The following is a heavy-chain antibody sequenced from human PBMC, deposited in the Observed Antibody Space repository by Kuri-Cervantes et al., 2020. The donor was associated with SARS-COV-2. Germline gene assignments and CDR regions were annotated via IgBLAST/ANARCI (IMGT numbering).Heavy chain of an antibody. D-gene: IGHD2-2*02. J-gene: IGHJ4*02. CDR3: ARDKYQLLYGGYYFDY. CDR1: GFTFSSYA. V-gene: IGHV3-30-3*01. Sequence: LSLTCAASGFTFSSYAMHGVRQAPGKGLEWVAIISYDGSNKYYADSVKGRFTISRDNSKNTLYLQMNSLRAEDTAVYYCARDKYQLLYGGYYFDYWGQGTLVTVSS. CDR2: ISYDGSNK.